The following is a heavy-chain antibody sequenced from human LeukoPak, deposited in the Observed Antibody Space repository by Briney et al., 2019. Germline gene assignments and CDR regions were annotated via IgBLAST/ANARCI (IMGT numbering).Heavy chain of an antibody. CDR1: GGSISSYY. J-gene: IGHJ4*02. CDR3: ARHNYDFWSGYYNYFDY. D-gene: IGHD3-3*01. V-gene: IGHV4-4*07. Sequence: SETLSLTCTVSGGSISSYYWSRIRQPAGKGLEWIGRIYTSGSTNYNPSLKSRVIISVDTSKNQFSLKLSSVTAADTAVYYCARHNYDFWSGYYNYFDYWGQGTLVTVSS. CDR2: IYTSGST.